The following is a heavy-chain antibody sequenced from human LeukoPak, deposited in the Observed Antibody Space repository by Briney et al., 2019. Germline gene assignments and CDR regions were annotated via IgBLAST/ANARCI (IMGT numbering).Heavy chain of an antibody. J-gene: IGHJ6*03. CDR2: INPNSGGT. CDR1: GYTFTGYY. V-gene: IGHV1-2*02. Sequence: ASVKVSCKASGYTFTGYYMHWVRQAPGQGLEWMGWINPNSGGTNYAQKFQGRVTMTRDTSISTAYMELSRLRSDDTAVYYRARVAWDFWSGYYDYYYYYMDVWGKGTTVTVSS. CDR3: ARVAWDFWSGYYDYYYYYMDV. D-gene: IGHD3-3*01.